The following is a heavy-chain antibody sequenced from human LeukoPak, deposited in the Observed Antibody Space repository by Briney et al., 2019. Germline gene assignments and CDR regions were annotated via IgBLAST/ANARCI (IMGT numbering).Heavy chain of an antibody. CDR3: ARTVYDLRGQRLVPGLDS. V-gene: IGHV3-48*03. Sequence: GGSLRLSCAASGFTFRTYEMNWVRQAPGKGLEWISYIGTIINTMYYADSVKGRFTISRDDAKSSLFLQMSSLRVEDTAVYYCARTVYDLRGQRLVPGLDSWDQGTLVTVSS. CDR1: GFTFRTYE. CDR2: IGTIINTM. J-gene: IGHJ4*02. D-gene: IGHD6-13*01.